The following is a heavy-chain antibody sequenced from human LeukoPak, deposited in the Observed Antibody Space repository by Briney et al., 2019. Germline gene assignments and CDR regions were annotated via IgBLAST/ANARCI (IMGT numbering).Heavy chain of an antibody. J-gene: IGHJ4*02. CDR1: GFTFSGSA. CDR3: AKVASILLWFGETDY. Sequence: TGGSLRLSCAASGFTFSGSAMHWVRQASGKGPEWVGRIRSKANSYATAYAASVKDRFTISRDDSKNTAYLQMNSLKTEDTAVYYCAKVASILLWFGETDYWGQGTLVTVSS. V-gene: IGHV3-73*01. D-gene: IGHD3-10*01. CDR2: IRSKANSYAT.